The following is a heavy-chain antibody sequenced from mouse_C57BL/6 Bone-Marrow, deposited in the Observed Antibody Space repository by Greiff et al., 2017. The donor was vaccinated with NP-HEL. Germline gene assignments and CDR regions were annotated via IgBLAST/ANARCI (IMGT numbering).Heavy chain of an antibody. D-gene: IGHD2-2*01. CDR2: IHPNSGST. CDR1: GYTFTSYR. J-gene: IGHJ4*01. CDR3: ARWLERAYAMDD. V-gene: IGHV1-64*01. Sequence: QVQLQQSGAELVKPGASVKLSCKASGYTFTSYRMHWVKQRPGQGLEWIGMIHPNSGSTNYNEKFKSKAKLTVYKSSRRAYMQLSSLTSEDAAVDYCARWLERAYAMDDWGKGTSVTGSS.